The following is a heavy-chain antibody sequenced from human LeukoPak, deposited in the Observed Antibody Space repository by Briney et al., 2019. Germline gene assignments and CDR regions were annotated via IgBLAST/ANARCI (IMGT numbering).Heavy chain of an antibody. CDR3: ARGVQGPLGDWFDP. J-gene: IGHJ5*02. CDR2: MNPNSGNT. CDR1: GYTFTSYD. Sequence: ASVKVSCKASGYTFTSYDINWVRQAAGQGLEWMGWMNPNSGNTGYAQKFQGRVTMTRNTSISTAYMELSSLRSEDTAVYYCARGVQGPLGDWFDPWGQGTLVTVSS. D-gene: IGHD1-1*01. V-gene: IGHV1-8*01.